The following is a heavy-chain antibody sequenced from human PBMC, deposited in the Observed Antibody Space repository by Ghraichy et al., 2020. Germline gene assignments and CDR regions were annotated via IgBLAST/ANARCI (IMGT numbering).Heavy chain of an antibody. V-gene: IGHV3-53*01. J-gene: IGHJ6*02. CDR1: GFTVSSNY. Sequence: GGSLRLSCAASGFTVSSNYMSWVRQAPGKGLEWVSVIYSGGSTYYADSVKGRFTISRDNSKNTLYLQMNSLRADDTAVYYCARDGAPPYYYYGMDVWGQGTTVTVSS. CDR3: ARDGAPPYYYYGMDV. CDR2: IYSGGST.